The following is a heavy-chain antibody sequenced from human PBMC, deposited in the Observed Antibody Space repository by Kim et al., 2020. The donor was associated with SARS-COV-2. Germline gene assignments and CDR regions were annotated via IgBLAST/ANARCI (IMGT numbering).Heavy chain of an antibody. CDR2: ISSSGSTI. J-gene: IGHJ6*02. CDR1: GFTFSDYY. D-gene: IGHD2-21*02. V-gene: IGHV3-11*01. CDR3: ARELKVVTAFNLFYYYYGMDV. Sequence: GGSLRLSCAASGFTFSDYYMSWIRQAPGKGLEWVSYISSSGSTIYYADSVKGRFTISRDNAKNSLYLQMNSLRAEDTAVYYCARELKVVTAFNLFYYYYGMDVWGQGTTVTVSS.